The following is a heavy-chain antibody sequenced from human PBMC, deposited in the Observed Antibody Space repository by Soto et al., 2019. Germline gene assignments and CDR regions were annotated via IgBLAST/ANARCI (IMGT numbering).Heavy chain of an antibody. CDR3: ARGFIVGAISRTADY. CDR2: INHSGST. V-gene: IGHV4-34*01. CDR1: GGSFSGYY. Sequence: KTSETLSLTCAVYGGSFSGYYWSWIRQPPGKGLEWIGEINHSGSTNYNPSLKSRVTISVDTSKNQFSLKLSSVTAADTAVYYCARGFIVGAISRTADYWGQGTLVTVSS. J-gene: IGHJ4*02. D-gene: IGHD1-26*01.